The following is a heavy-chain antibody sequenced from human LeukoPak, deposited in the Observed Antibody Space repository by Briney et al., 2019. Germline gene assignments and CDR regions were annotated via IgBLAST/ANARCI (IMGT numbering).Heavy chain of an antibody. CDR2: IYYSGST. D-gene: IGHD6-19*01. Sequence: PSETLSLTCTVSGGSISSYYWSWIRQPPRKGLEWIGYIYYSGSTHYNPSLKSRVTISVDTSKNQFSLKLCSVTAADTAVYYCARNTFDSSGWIDYWGQGTLVTVSS. V-gene: IGHV4-59*01. CDR3: ARNTFDSSGWIDY. CDR1: GGSISSYY. J-gene: IGHJ4*02.